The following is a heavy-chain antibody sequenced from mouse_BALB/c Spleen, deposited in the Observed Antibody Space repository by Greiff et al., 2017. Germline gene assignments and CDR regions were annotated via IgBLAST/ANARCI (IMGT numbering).Heavy chain of an antibody. CDR2: ISSGSSTI. J-gene: IGHJ1*01. D-gene: IGHD1-1*01. CDR1: GFTFSSFG. CDR3: ARDYGSSYLFDV. Sequence: EVKLVESGGGLVQPGGSRKLSCAASGFTFSSFGMHWVRQAPEKGLEWVAYISSGSSTIYYADTVKGRFTISRDNPKNTLFLQMTSLRSEDTAMYYCARDYGSSYLFDVWGAGTTVTVSS. V-gene: IGHV5-17*02.